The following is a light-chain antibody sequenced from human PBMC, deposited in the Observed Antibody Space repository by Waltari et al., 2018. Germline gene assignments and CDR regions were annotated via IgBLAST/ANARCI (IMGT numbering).Light chain of an antibody. CDR3: QQSYHTPYT. CDR2: GSS. Sequence: DIQMTQSPSSLSASVVDRVTITCRESQKINNLLSWYKQKPGKAPKLLIYGSSSLQSGFPSRFSGGGSGTDFTLTISSLQPEDFATYFCQQSYHTPYTFGQGTNLGT. CDR1: QKINNL. V-gene: IGKV1-39*01. J-gene: IGKJ2*01.